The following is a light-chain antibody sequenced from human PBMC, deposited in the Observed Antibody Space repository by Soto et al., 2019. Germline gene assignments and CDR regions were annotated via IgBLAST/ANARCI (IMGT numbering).Light chain of an antibody. Sequence: EIVWTQSPGTLSLSPGESATLSCRASQSLTNNYLAWYQQKPGQAPRPLISYTSRRATGIPNRFSGSGSGTDFTLIISRLEPEDFAVYYCQQSESSPWTFGQGTKVDI. J-gene: IGKJ1*01. CDR1: QSLTNNY. CDR2: YTS. V-gene: IGKV3-20*01. CDR3: QQSESSPWT.